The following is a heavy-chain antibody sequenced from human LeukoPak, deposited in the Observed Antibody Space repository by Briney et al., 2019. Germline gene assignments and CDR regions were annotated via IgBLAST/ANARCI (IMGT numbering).Heavy chain of an antibody. Sequence: GGSLRLSCEASGFTFSNYWMSWVRQAPGKGLEWVSGISWNSGSIGYADSVKGRFTISRDNAKNSLYLQMNSLRAEDTALYYCAKSIEGSRTYYNTYFDYWGQGTLVTVSS. CDR3: AKSIEGSRTYYNTYFDY. J-gene: IGHJ4*02. D-gene: IGHD3-10*01. V-gene: IGHV3-9*01. CDR1: GFTFSNYW. CDR2: ISWNSGSI.